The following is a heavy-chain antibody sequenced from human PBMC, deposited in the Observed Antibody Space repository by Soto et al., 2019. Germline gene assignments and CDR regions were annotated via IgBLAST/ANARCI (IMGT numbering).Heavy chain of an antibody. D-gene: IGHD2-2*01. J-gene: IGHJ6*02. CDR3: AVVPAANGHYGMDV. Sequence: GGSLRLSCAASGFTFSSYSMNWVRQAPGKGLEWVSYISSSSTIYYADSVKGRFTISRDNAKNSLYLQMNSLRAEDTTVYYCAVVPAANGHYGMDVWGQGTTVTVSS. CDR1: GFTFSSYS. CDR2: ISSSSTI. V-gene: IGHV3-48*01.